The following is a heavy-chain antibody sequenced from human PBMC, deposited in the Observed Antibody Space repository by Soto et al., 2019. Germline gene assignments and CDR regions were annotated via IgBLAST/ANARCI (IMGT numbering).Heavy chain of an antibody. V-gene: IGHV4-59*08. Sequence: SQTLSLTCTVSDGSISSYYWSWIRQPPGKGLEWIGYIYYSGSTNYNPSLKSRVTISVDTSKNQFSLKLSSVTAADTAVYYCARQGYGGNSPAFDIWGQGTMVNVS. CDR1: DGSISSYY. J-gene: IGHJ3*02. CDR3: ARQGYGGNSPAFDI. CDR2: IYYSGST. D-gene: IGHD4-17*01.